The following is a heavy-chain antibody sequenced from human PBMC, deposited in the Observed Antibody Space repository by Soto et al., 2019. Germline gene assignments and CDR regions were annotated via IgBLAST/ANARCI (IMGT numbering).Heavy chain of an antibody. D-gene: IGHD2-15*01. Sequence: GASVKVSCKASGGTFSSYAISWVRQAPGQGLEWMGGIIPIFGTANYARKFQGRVTITADKSTSTAYMELSSLRSEDTAVYYCARGAPYCSGGSCYDVYWGKGPLVTVSS. CDR1: GGTFSSYA. CDR3: ARGAPYCSGGSCYDVY. CDR2: IIPIFGTA. J-gene: IGHJ4*02. V-gene: IGHV1-69*06.